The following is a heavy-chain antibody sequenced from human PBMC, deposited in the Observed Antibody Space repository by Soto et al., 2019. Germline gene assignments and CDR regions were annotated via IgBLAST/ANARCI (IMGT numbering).Heavy chain of an antibody. D-gene: IGHD3-16*01. Sequence: QVQLVESGGGVVQPGRSLRLSCAASGFTFSSYAMHWVRQAPGKGLEWVAVISYDGSNKYYADSVKGRFTISRDNSMNTLYLQMNSLRAEDTAVYYCARDLEQVGNWFDPWGQGTLVTVSS. CDR3: ARDLEQVGNWFDP. V-gene: IGHV3-30-3*01. CDR1: GFTFSSYA. J-gene: IGHJ5*02. CDR2: ISYDGSNK.